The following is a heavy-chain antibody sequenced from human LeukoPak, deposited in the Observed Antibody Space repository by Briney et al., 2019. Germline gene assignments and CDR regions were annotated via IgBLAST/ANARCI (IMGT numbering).Heavy chain of an antibody. CDR1: GYSFTSYW. D-gene: IGHD3-22*01. J-gene: IGHJ3*02. CDR2: IYPGDSDT. V-gene: IGHV5-51*03. Sequence: GESLKLSCKGSGYSFTSYWIGWVRQMHGKGLEWMGIIYPGDSDTRYSPSFQGQVTISADKSISTAYLQWSSLKASDTAMYYCARRPAYYYDSSGYLDHAFDIWGQGTMVTVSS. CDR3: ARRPAYYYDSSGYLDHAFDI.